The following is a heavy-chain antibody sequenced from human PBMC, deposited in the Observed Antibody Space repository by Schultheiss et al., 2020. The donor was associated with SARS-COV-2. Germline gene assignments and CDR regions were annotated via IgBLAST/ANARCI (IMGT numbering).Heavy chain of an antibody. CDR3: ARDRGYCSGGSCYYYYGMDV. D-gene: IGHD2-15*01. Sequence: GGSLRLSCAASGFTFSSYAMSWVRQAPGKGLEWVSAISNSGGSTYYADSVKGRFTISRDNSKNTLYLQMNSLRAEDTAVYYCARDRGYCSGGSCYYYYGMDVWGQGTTVTVSS. J-gene: IGHJ6*02. CDR1: GFTFSSYA. V-gene: IGHV3-23*01. CDR2: ISNSGGST.